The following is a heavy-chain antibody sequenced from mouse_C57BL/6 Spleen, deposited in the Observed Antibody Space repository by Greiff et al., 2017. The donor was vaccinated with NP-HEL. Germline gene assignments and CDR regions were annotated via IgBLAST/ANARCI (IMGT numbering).Heavy chain of an antibody. CDR1: GYAFSSSW. CDR3: ASCDYYAMDY. CDR2: IYPGDGDT. V-gene: IGHV1-82*01. Sequence: QVQLQQSGPELVKPGASVKISCKASGYAFSSSWMNWVKQRPGKGLEWIGRIYPGDGDTNYNGKFKGKATLTADKSSSTAYMQLSSLTSEDSAVYFCASCDYYAMDYWGQGTSVTVSS. J-gene: IGHJ4*01.